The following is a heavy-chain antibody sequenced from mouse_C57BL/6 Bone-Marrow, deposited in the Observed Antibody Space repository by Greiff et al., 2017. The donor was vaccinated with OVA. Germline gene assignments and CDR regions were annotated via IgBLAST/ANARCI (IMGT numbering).Heavy chain of an antibody. J-gene: IGHJ4*01. V-gene: IGHV5-4*01. Sequence: EVQLVESGGGLVKPGGSLKLSCAASGFTFSSYAMSWVRQTPEKRLEWVATISDGGSYTYYPDNVKGRFTLSRDNAKTNLYLQMSHLKSEDTAMYYCARDPHLSWDYGGRGTSDTVSS. CDR2: ISDGGSYT. CDR3: ARDPHLSWDY. CDR1: GFTFSSYA.